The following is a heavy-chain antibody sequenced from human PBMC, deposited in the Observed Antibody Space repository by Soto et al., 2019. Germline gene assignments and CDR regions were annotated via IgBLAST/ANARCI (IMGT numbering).Heavy chain of an antibody. J-gene: IGHJ6*02. CDR1: GTPINSADFY. V-gene: IGHV4-30-4*01. CDR2: IYYSGTT. D-gene: IGHD3-3*01. Sequence: QLRESGPGLVKPSQTLSLTCTVSGTPINSADFYWTWIRQPPGKGLEWIGYIYYSGTTFHNPSLRSRISMSVDTSKNQFSLRLNSVTAADTAVYYCARCYDFAGFSPYGLDVWGQGTTVTVSS. CDR3: ARCYDFAGFSPYGLDV.